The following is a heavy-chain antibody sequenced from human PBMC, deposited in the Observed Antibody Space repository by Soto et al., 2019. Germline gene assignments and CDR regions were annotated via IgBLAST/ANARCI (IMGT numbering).Heavy chain of an antibody. CDR1: GGSFSGYY. CDR3: ASDSGYETLYYYYGMDV. CDR2: INHSGST. Sequence: SETLSLTCAVYGGSFSGYYWSWIRQPPGKGLEWIGEINHSGSTNYNPSLKSRVTISVDTSKNQFSLKLSSVTAADTAVYYCASDSGYETLYYYYGMDVWGQGTTVTVSS. J-gene: IGHJ6*02. D-gene: IGHD5-12*01. V-gene: IGHV4-34*01.